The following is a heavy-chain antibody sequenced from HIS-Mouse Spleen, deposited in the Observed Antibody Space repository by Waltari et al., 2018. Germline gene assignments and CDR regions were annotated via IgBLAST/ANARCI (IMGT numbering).Heavy chain of an antibody. Sequence: QVTLRESGPALVQPTQTLTLTCTFSGFSPSTSGMCVSWIRQPTGKALEWLARIDWDDDKYYSTSLKTRLTISKDTSKNQVVLTMTNMDPVDTATYYCARIAEGYSSGWYAFDYWGQGTLVTVSS. V-gene: IGHV2-70*15. D-gene: IGHD6-19*01. CDR1: GFSPSTSGMC. CDR2: IDWDDDK. CDR3: ARIAEGYSSGWYAFDY. J-gene: IGHJ4*02.